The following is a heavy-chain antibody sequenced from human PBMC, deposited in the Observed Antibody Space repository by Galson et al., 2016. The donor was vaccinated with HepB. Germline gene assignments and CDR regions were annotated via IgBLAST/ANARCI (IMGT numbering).Heavy chain of an antibody. CDR2: IVPDLDVA. CDR1: GGTFSNYA. D-gene: IGHD4-17*01. V-gene: IGHV1-69*10. Sequence: SVKVSCKASGGTFSNYAITWVRQAPGQGLEWMAGIVPDLDVANYAQNFQGRVTISADKSTSTTYMELSSLRSEDTAVYFWARVSGARPRHYYYDGMDVWGQGTTVIVSS. CDR3: ARVSGARPRHYYYDGMDV. J-gene: IGHJ6*02.